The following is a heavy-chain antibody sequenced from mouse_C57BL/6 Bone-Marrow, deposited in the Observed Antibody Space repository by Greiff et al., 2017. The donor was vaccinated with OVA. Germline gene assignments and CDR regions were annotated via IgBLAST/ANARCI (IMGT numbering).Heavy chain of an antibody. V-gene: IGHV1-15*01. CDR2: IDPETGGT. Sequence: QVQLQQSGAELVRPGASVTLSCKASGYTFTDYEMHWVKQTPVHGLEWIGAIDPETGGTAYNQTFKGKAILTAYKSSSTAYMELRSLTSEDSAVYYGTRGYSNYYAMDYWGQGTSVTVSS. J-gene: IGHJ4*01. D-gene: IGHD2-5*01. CDR1: GYTFTDYE. CDR3: TRGYSNYYAMDY.